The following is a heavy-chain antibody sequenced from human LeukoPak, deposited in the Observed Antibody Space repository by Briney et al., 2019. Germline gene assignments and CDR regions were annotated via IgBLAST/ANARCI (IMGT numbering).Heavy chain of an antibody. Sequence: ASVKVSCKVSGYTLTELSMHWVRQAPGKGLEWMGGFDPEDGETIYAQKFQGRVTMTEDTSTDTAYMELSSLRSEDTAAYYCATLRGLRYFDWVSEPPRAADYWGQGTLVTVSS. J-gene: IGHJ4*02. V-gene: IGHV1-24*01. D-gene: IGHD3-9*01. CDR1: GYTLTELS. CDR3: ATLRGLRYFDWVSEPPRAADY. CDR2: FDPEDGET.